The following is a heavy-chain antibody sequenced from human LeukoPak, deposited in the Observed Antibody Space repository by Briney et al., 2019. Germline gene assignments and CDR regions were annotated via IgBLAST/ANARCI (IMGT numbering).Heavy chain of an antibody. CDR3: ARMWDIVVVPAAMVDY. Sequence: ASVKVSCKASGYTFTSYGISWVRQAPGQGLEWMGWISAYNGNTNYAQKLQGRVTMTTDTSTSTAYMELRSLRSDDTAVYYCARMWDIVVVPAAMVDYWGQGTLVTVSS. J-gene: IGHJ4*02. CDR2: ISAYNGNT. V-gene: IGHV1-18*01. CDR1: GYTFTSYG. D-gene: IGHD2-2*01.